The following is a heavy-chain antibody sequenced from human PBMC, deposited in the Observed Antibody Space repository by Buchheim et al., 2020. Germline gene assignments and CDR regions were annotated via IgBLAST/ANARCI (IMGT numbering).Heavy chain of an antibody. CDR2: INEDGSHT. D-gene: IGHD2-15*01. Sequence: EVQVVESGGGLVQPGGSLRLSCAASGFTFGRYWMHWVRQAPGGALVWVSRINEDGSHTTYTDSVKGRFTISRDNAKTTIYLQMNSLTAEDTAVYYCSKDMSGAEDSWGQGTL. V-gene: IGHV3-74*03. CDR1: GFTFGRYW. J-gene: IGHJ4*02. CDR3: SKDMSGAEDS.